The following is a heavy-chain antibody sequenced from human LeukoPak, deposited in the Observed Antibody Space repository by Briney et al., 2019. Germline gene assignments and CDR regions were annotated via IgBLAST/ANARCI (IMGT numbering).Heavy chain of an antibody. D-gene: IGHD2-21*02. CDR2: INHSGST. CDR3: ARDAPSLAYCGGDCYSVWYFDY. V-gene: IGHV4-34*01. Sequence: SETLSLTCAVYGGSFSGYYWSWIRQPPGKGLEWIGEINHSGSTNYNPSLKSRVTISVDTSKNQFSLKLSSVTAADTAVYYCARDAPSLAYCGGDCYSVWYFDYWGQGTLVTVSS. J-gene: IGHJ4*02. CDR1: GGSFSGYY.